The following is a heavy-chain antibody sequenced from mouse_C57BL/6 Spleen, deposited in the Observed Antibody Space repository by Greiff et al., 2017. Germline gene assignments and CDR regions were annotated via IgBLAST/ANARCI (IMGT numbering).Heavy chain of an antibody. Sequence: VKLQESGAELVKPGASVKISCKASGYAFSSYWMNWVKQRPGQGLEWIGQIYPGDGDPNYNGKFKGKATLTADKSSSTAYMQLSSLTSEDSAVYFCAREGDSRFAYWGQGTLVTVSA. V-gene: IGHV1-80*01. J-gene: IGHJ3*01. CDR3: AREGDSRFAY. CDR2: IYPGDGDP. CDR1: GYAFSSYW. D-gene: IGHD2-13*01.